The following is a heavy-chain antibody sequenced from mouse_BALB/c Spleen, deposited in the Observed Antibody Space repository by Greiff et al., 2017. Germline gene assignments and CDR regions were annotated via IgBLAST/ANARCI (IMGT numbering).Heavy chain of an antibody. CDR3: ARGRDGNLYYFDY. CDR2: IWAGGST. D-gene: IGHD2-1*01. Sequence: VKLVESGPGLVAPSQSLSITCTVSGFSLTSYGVHWVRQPPGKGLEWLGVIWAGGSTNYNSALMSRLSISKDNSKSQVFLKMNSLQTDDTAMYYCARGRDGNLYYFDYWGQGTTLTVSS. V-gene: IGHV2-9*02. CDR1: GFSLTSYG. J-gene: IGHJ2*01.